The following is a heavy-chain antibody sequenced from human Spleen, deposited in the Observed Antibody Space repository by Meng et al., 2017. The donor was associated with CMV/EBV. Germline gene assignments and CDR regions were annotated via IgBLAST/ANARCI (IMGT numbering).Heavy chain of an antibody. Sequence: SETLSLTCTVSGGPISSSSYYWGGIRQPPGKGLEWIGYTYYSGSSNYNPSLRSRVTISVDTSKNQFSLRLSSVTAADTAVYYCARVGVGGTYLDYGGQGTLVTVSS. CDR3: ARVGVGGTYLDY. V-gene: IGHV4-61*05. CDR1: GGPISSSSYY. J-gene: IGHJ4*02. CDR2: TYYSGSS. D-gene: IGHD6-13*01.